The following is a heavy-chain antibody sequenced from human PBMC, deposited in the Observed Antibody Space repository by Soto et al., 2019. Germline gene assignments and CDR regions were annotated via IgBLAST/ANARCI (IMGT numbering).Heavy chain of an antibody. V-gene: IGHV3-7*01. CDR2: IKQDGSEK. J-gene: IGHJ6*02. CDR3: ARVRYRVAAAGYYYGMDV. CDR1: GFTFSSYW. D-gene: IGHD6-13*01. Sequence: GGSLRLSCAASGFTFSSYWMGWVRQAPGKGLEWVANIKQDGSEKYYVDSVKGRFTISRDNAKNSLYLQMNSLRAEDTAVYYCARVRYRVAAAGYYYGMDVWGQGTTVTVSS.